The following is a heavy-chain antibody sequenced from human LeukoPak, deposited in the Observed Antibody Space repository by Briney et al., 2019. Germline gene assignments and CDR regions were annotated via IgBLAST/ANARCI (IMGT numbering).Heavy chain of an antibody. CDR2: IWYDGSNK. J-gene: IGHJ4*02. Sequence: GRSLRLSCAASGFTFSSYAMHWVRQAPGNGLEWVAVIWYDGSNKYYADSVKGRFTISRDNSKNTLYLQMNSLRAEDTAVYYCARETLTYFYDSGSRHWGQGTLVTVSS. V-gene: IGHV3-33*01. CDR3: ARETLTYFYDSGSRH. CDR1: GFTFSSYA. D-gene: IGHD3-10*01.